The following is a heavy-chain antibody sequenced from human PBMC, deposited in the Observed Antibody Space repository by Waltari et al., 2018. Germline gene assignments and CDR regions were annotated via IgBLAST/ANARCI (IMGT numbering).Heavy chain of an antibody. CDR2: MKPNSGNT. D-gene: IGHD6-19*01. CDR1: GYTFTSYD. J-gene: IGHJ5*02. V-gene: IGHV1-8*01. CDR3: ARGGEESGWGWDVVWFDP. Sequence: QVQLVQSGAEVKKPGASVKVSCKASGYTFTSYDINWVRQATGTGLEWMGWMKPNSGNTGYEQECQGVFIMTRNTSISTAYMELSSVTAADTAVYYCARGGEESGWGWDVVWFDPWGQGTLVTVSS.